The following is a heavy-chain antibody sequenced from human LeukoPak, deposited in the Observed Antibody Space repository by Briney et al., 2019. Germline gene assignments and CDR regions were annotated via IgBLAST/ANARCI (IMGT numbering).Heavy chain of an antibody. CDR3: AKGKREWELLPFDY. CDR1: GFTFTNYA. CDR2: ISGPGGNT. Sequence: PGGSLRLSCAASGFTFTNYAMTWVRQAPGKGLEWVSAISGPGGNTYYTDSVKGRFTISRDNSKNTLYLEMNSLRAEDTALEYCAKGKREWELLPFDYWGQGTLVTVSS. D-gene: IGHD1-26*01. J-gene: IGHJ4*02. V-gene: IGHV3-23*01.